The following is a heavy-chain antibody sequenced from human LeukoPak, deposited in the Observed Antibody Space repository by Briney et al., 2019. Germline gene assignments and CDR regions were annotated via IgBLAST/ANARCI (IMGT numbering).Heavy chain of an antibody. V-gene: IGHV1-2*02. CDR3: ARDPSNSGYDYLYYFDY. J-gene: IGHJ4*02. Sequence: ASVKVSCKASGYTFTIYYMHWVRQAPGQGLEWMGWINPDNGGTNYAQKFQGRVTMTGDMSISTAYMELSRLRSDDTAVYYCARDPSNSGYDYLYYFDYWGQGTLVTVSS. CDR1: GYTFTIYY. D-gene: IGHD5-12*01. CDR2: INPDNGGT.